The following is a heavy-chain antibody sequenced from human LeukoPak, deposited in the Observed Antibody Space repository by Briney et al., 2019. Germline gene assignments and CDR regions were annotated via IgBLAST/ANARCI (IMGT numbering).Heavy chain of an antibody. J-gene: IGHJ4*02. CDR1: GGSISNYY. CDR2: VYYTGST. D-gene: IGHD6-6*01. CDR3: ARHFAYSSSSFFDY. V-gene: IGHV4-59*08. Sequence: SETLSLTCSVSGGSISNYYWSWIRQPPGKGLEWIGYVYYTGSTNYNPSLKSRVTMFEDKSKNQFSLKLYSVTVADTAVYYCARHFAYSSSSFFDYWGQGSLVTVSS.